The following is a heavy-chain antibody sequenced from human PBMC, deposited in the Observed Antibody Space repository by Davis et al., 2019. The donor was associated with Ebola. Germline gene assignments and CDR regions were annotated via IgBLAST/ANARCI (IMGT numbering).Heavy chain of an antibody. J-gene: IGHJ2*01. CDR3: PRHVYGDFWFFDL. V-gene: IGHV3-53*01. D-gene: IGHD4-17*01. CDR1: GFIVSDKY. Sequence: GESLKISCAASGFIVSDKYMSWVRQAPGKGLEWVSVIYRDGRTYYADSVKGRFTISRDNSNNTVFLQMNSVRGDDTADYYCPRHVYGDFWFFDLWGRGTRVTVSS. CDR2: IYRDGRT.